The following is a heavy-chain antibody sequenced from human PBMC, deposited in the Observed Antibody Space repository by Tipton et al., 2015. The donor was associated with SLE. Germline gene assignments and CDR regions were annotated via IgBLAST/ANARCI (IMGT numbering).Heavy chain of an antibody. D-gene: IGHD6-19*01. CDR2: IYYSGST. Sequence: TLSLTCTVSGGSISSHYWIWIRKPPGTGLEWIGYIYYSGSTNDNPSLKSRVTISVDTSKNQFSLKLSSVTAADTAVYYWATGRIAVAPGAFDIWGQGTMVTVSS. CDR1: GGSISSHY. J-gene: IGHJ3*02. CDR3: ATGRIAVAPGAFDI. V-gene: IGHV4-59*11.